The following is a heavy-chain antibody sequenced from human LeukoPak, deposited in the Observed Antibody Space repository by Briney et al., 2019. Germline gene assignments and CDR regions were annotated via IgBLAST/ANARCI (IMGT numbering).Heavy chain of an antibody. V-gene: IGHV1-2*02. CDR2: INPNSGGT. Sequence: ASVKVSCKASGYTFTGYYMHWVRQAPGQGLEWMGWINPNSGGTNYAQKLQGRVTMTTDTSTSTAYMELRSLRSDDTAVYYCARARAVAGKGADYWGQGTLVTVSS. D-gene: IGHD6-19*01. CDR3: ARARAVAGKGADY. J-gene: IGHJ4*02. CDR1: GYTFTGYY.